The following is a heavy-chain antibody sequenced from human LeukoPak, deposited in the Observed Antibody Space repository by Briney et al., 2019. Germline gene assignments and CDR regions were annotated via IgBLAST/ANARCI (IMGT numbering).Heavy chain of an antibody. V-gene: IGHV3-33*01. CDR2: IWWDGSKT. J-gene: IGHJ3*02. Sequence: VRSLRLSCVASGFTFSGYGMHWVRQAPGKGLEWVAVIWWDGSKTYYADSVKGRFTISRDNSKDTLYLQMSSLRVEDTAAYYCARYLGGRNAFDIWGQGTMITVSS. CDR3: ARYLGGRNAFDI. D-gene: IGHD3-16*01. CDR1: GFTFSGYG.